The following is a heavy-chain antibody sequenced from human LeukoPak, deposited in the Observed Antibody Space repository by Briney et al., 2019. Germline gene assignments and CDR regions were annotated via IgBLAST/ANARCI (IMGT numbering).Heavy chain of an antibody. CDR1: GFTFSNYG. CDR3: ARERSIGSLDY. V-gene: IGHV3-23*01. J-gene: IGHJ4*02. Sequence: GGSLRLSCAASGFTFSNYGMSWVRQAPGKGLEWVSAISYSGGKTYYADSVKGRFSISRDNSKNTLYLQMNSLRAEDTAVYYCARERSIGSLDYWGQGTLVTVSS. D-gene: IGHD1-26*01. CDR2: ISYSGGKT.